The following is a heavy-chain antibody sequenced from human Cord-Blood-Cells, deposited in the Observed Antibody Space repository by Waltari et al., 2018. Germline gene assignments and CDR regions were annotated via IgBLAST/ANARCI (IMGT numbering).Heavy chain of an antibody. CDR1: GFTFSSYS. J-gene: IGHJ3*02. Sequence: EVQLVESGGGLVKPGGSLRLSCAASGFTFSSYSMNCVRQAPGKGLEWVSYISSSSSYIYYADSVKGRFTISRDNAKNSLYLQMNSLRAEDTAVYYCARDPHNLDAFDIWGQGTMVTVSS. CDR3: ARDPHNLDAFDI. V-gene: IGHV3-21*01. CDR2: ISSSSSYI. D-gene: IGHD1-1*01.